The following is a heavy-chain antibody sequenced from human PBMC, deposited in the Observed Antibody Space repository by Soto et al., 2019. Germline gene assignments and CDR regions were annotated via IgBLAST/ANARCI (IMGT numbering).Heavy chain of an antibody. CDR1: GFSLSTSGVG. CDR3: AHWDSSGYYSGL. CDR2: IYWDDDK. Sequence: QITLKESGPTLVKPTQTLTLTCTFSGFSLSTSGVGVGWIRQPPGKALEWLALIYWDDDKRYSPSLKSRLTITKDTSKNQVVLTMTNMDPVDTVTYYCAHWDSSGYYSGLWGQGTLVTVSS. J-gene: IGHJ4*02. V-gene: IGHV2-5*02. D-gene: IGHD3-22*01.